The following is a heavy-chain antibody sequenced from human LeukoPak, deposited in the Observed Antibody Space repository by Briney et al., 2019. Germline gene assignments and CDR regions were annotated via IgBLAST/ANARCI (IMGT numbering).Heavy chain of an antibody. CDR3: ARDPSDWLFGYYYGMDV. J-gene: IGHJ6*04. V-gene: IGHV3-48*03. CDR1: GFTFSSYE. CDR2: ISSSGSTI. D-gene: IGHD3/OR15-3a*01. Sequence: GGSLRLSCAASGFTFSSYEMNWVRQAPGKGLEWVSYISSSGSTIYYADSVKGRFTISRDNAKNSLYLQMNSLRAEDTAVYYCARDPSDWLFGYYYGMDVWGKGTTVTVPS.